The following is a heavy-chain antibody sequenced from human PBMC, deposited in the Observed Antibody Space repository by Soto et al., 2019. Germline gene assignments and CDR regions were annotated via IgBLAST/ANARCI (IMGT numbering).Heavy chain of an antibody. CDR1: GGTFSSYA. CDR2: IIPIFGTA. J-gene: IGHJ5*02. CDR3: ARGLSAYCGGDCYLDNWFDP. Sequence: QVQLVQSGAEVKKPGSSVKVSCKASGGTFSSYAISWVRQAPGQGLEWMGGIIPIFGTANYAQKFQGRVTITVDESTSTAYMELSSLRSEDTAVYYCARGLSAYCGGDCYLDNWFDPWGQGTLVTVSS. D-gene: IGHD2-21*02. V-gene: IGHV1-69*01.